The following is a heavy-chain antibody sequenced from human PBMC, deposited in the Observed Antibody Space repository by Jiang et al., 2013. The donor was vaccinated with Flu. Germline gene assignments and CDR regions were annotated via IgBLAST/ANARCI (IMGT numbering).Heavy chain of an antibody. D-gene: IGHD1-14*01. CDR2: SNK. Sequence: SNKYYADSVKGRFTISRDNSKNTLYLQMNSLRAEDTAVYYCARDGRGGFDYWGQGTLVTVSS. CDR3: ARDGRGGFDY. J-gene: IGHJ4*02. V-gene: IGHV3-33*01.